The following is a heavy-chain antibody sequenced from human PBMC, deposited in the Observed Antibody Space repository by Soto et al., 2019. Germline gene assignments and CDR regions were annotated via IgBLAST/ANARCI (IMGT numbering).Heavy chain of an antibody. D-gene: IGHD6-13*01. CDR3: ARVVAAAGKRNYYFDY. Sequence: SETLSLTCTVSGGSISSGGYYWSWIRQHPGKGLEWIGYIYYSGSTYYNPSLKSRVTISVDTSKNQFSLKLSSVTAADTAVYYCARVVAAAGKRNYYFDYWGQGTLVTVSS. V-gene: IGHV4-31*03. CDR2: IYYSGST. CDR1: GGSISSGGYY. J-gene: IGHJ4*02.